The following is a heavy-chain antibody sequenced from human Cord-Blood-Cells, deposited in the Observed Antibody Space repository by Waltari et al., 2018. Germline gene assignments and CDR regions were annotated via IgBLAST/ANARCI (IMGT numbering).Heavy chain of an antibody. J-gene: IGHJ6*03. CDR2: INHSGST. V-gene: IGHV4-34*01. D-gene: IGHD2-2*01. CDR3: AREGRVVSYQLLLSLPTYYYYYMDV. Sequence: AGLLKPSETLSLTCAVYGGSFSGYYWSWIRQPPGKGLEWIGEINHSGSTNYNPSLKSRVTISVDTSKNQFSLKLSSVTAADTAVYYCAREGRVVSYQLLLSLPTYYYYYMDVWGKGTTVTVSS. CDR1: GGSFSGYY.